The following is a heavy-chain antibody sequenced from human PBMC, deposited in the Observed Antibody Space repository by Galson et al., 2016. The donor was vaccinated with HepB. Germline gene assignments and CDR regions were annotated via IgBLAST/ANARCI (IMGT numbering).Heavy chain of an antibody. CDR2: IWFDGSKK. V-gene: IGHV3-33*01. Sequence: SLRLSCAASGFTFSNYGMRWVRQAPGKGLEWVAVIWFDGSKKYYGDSVKGRFTISRDDSKDTLYLQMNSLRAEDTAVYYCARDYYYDSRGGFDYWGQGTLVTVSS. J-gene: IGHJ4*02. CDR1: GFTFSNYG. CDR3: ARDYYYDSRGGFDY. D-gene: IGHD3-22*01.